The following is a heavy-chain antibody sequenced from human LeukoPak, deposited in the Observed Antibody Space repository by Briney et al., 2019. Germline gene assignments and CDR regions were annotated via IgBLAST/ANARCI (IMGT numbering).Heavy chain of an antibody. CDR1: GGSFSGYY. Sequence: SETLSLTCAVYGGSFSGYYWSWIRQPPGKGLEWIGEINHSGSTNYNPSLKSRVTISVDTSKNQFSLKLSSVTAADTAVYYCARRELGGIAVAASWFDPWGQGTLVTVSS. J-gene: IGHJ5*02. CDR3: ARRELGGIAVAASWFDP. V-gene: IGHV4-34*01. CDR2: INHSGST. D-gene: IGHD6-19*01.